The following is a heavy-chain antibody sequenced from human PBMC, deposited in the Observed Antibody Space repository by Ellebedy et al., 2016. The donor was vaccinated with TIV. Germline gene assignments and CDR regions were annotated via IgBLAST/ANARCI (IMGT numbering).Heavy chain of an antibody. J-gene: IGHJ6*02. Sequence: GGSLRLSCAGSGFNFSDYYMSWVRQAPGKGLEWLAYITSSGDIKYYTDSVKGRFTISRDNANRSLHLQMNRLRAEDTAVYYCTRDPGSTRFHYYYGMDVWGQGTTVTVSS. CDR1: GFNFSDYY. CDR2: ITSSGDIK. CDR3: TRDPGSTRFHYYYGMDV. V-gene: IGHV3-11*01. D-gene: IGHD2-2*01.